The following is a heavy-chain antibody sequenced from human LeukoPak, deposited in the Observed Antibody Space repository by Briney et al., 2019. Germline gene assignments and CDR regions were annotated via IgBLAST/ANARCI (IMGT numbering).Heavy chain of an antibody. Sequence: SETLSLTCTVSGGSISSDDYYWSWIRQPPGKGLEWIGYIYYSGSTYYNPSLKSRVTIPVDTSKNQFSLKLSSVTAADTAVYYCARVEDYYGSGSSDYWGQGTLVTVSS. CDR1: GGSISSDDYY. CDR3: ARVEDYYGSGSSDY. J-gene: IGHJ4*02. CDR2: IYYSGST. V-gene: IGHV4-30-4*01. D-gene: IGHD3-10*01.